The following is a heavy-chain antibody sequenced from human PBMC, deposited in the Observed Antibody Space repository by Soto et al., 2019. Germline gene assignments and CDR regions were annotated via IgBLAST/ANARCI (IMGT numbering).Heavy chain of an antibody. V-gene: IGHV3-48*02. CDR3: ARDFKDGMAVATFDY. CDR2: ISSSGSDI. CDR1: GFSFSTHY. Sequence: VQLVESGGGLVQPGGSLRLSCAASGFSFSTHYMNWVRQAPGKGLEWVSCISSSGSDIYYTDSVKGRFTISRDNAKNSLYLQMNSLRDEDTAVYYCARDFKDGMAVATFDYWGQEPWSPSPQ. D-gene: IGHD2-15*01. J-gene: IGHJ4*01.